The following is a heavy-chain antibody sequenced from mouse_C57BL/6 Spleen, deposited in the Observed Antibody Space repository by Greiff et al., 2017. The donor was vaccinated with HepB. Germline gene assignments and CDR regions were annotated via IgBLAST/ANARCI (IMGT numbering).Heavy chain of an antibody. D-gene: IGHD1-1*01. CDR1: GYSITSGYY. CDR3: ARYYYYGSSDY. J-gene: IGHJ2*01. Sequence: EVKVEESGPGLVKPSQSLSLTCSVTGYSITSGYYWNWIRQFPGNKLEWMGYISYDGSNNYNPSLKNRISITRDTSKNQFFLKLNSVTTEDTATYYCARYYYYGSSDYWGQGTTLTVSS. V-gene: IGHV3-6*01. CDR2: ISYDGSN.